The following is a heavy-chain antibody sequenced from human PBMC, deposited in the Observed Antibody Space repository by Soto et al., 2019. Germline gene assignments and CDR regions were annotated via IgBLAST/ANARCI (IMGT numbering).Heavy chain of an antibody. V-gene: IGHV4-34*01. CDR3: ARHRGITMVRGYGMDV. Sequence: QVQLQQWGAGLLKPSETLSLTCAVYGGSFSGYYWSWIRQPPGKGLEWIGEINHSGSTNYNPSLKSRVTISVDTSKNQFSLKLSSVTAADTAVYYCARHRGITMVRGYGMDVWGQGTTVTVSS. CDR1: GGSFSGYY. D-gene: IGHD3-10*01. J-gene: IGHJ6*02. CDR2: INHSGST.